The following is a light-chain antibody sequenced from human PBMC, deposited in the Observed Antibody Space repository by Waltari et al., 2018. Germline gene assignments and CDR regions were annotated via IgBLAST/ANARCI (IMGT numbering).Light chain of an antibody. CDR2: NNN. J-gene: IGLJ2*01. V-gene: IGLV1-40*01. CDR1: SAHIGPGYD. CDR3: QSYDSSLSVV. Sequence: QSVLPQPPSVSGAPGPRVTIPRTGSSAHIGPGYDVHWYPQPPGTAPKLLIFNNNNRPSGVPDRFSGSKSGTSASLAISGLQAEDEADYYCQSYDSSLSVVFGGGTRLTVL.